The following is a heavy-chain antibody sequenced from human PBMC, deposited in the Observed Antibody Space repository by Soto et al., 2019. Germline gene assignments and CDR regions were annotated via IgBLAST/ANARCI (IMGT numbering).Heavy chain of an antibody. CDR3: AHPRGYGVFDAYNI. CDR1: GFTFSTYA. CDR2: LSAGGGST. V-gene: IGHV3-23*01. J-gene: IGHJ3*02. Sequence: GGSLRLSCAASGFTFSTYAMSWVRQAPGKGLEWVSALSAGGGSTYYADSVKGRFIISGDNSINTLYLQMNSLRTEDTAVYYCAHPRGYGVFDAYNIWGLGAMVTVSS. D-gene: IGHD1-1*01.